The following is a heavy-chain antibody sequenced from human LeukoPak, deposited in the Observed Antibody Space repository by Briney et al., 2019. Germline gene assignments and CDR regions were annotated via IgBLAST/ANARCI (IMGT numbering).Heavy chain of an antibody. V-gene: IGHV1-2*02. CDR2: INPNSGGT. CDR3: ARALLGYCSSTSCYELDY. D-gene: IGHD2-2*01. CDR1: GYTFTGYY. J-gene: IGHJ4*02. Sequence: ASVKVSCKASGYTFTGYYMHWVRQAPGQGLEWMGWINPNSGGTNYAQKFQGRVTMTRDTSISTAYMELSRLRSDDTAVYYCARALLGYCSSTSCYELDYWGQGTLATVSS.